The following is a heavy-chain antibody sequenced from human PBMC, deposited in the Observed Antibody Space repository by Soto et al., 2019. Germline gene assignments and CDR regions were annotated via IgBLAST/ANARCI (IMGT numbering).Heavy chain of an antibody. J-gene: IGHJ6*02. CDR2: ISGSGGST. D-gene: IGHD1-26*01. CDR1: VFTFISYA. V-gene: IGHV3-23*01. CDR3: AKEDWWEPRYYYYGMDV. Sequence: GWSLRLSCASSVFTFISYAMSWVRQAPGKGLEWVSAISGSGGSTYYADSVKGRFTISRDNSKNTLYLQMNSLRAEDTAVYYCAKEDWWEPRYYYYGMDVWGQGTTVTVSS.